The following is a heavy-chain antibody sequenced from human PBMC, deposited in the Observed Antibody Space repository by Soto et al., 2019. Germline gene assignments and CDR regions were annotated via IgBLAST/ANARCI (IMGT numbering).Heavy chain of an antibody. CDR2: ISARGEKT. D-gene: IGHD3-22*01. J-gene: IGHJ6*02. CDR1: GFTLNSYA. V-gene: IGHV3-23*01. Sequence: GGSLRLSCAASGFTLNSYAMNWVRQAPGKGLEWVSGISARGEKTYYADSVKGRVTISRGNSKNTVYLQMNSLRAKDTAVFYCAKALPMYYYDSSGYSDYYYDMDVWGQGTTVTVSS. CDR3: AKALPMYYYDSSGYSDYYYDMDV.